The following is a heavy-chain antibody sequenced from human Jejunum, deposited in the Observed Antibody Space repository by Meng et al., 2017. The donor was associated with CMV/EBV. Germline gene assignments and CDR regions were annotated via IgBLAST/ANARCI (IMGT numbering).Heavy chain of an antibody. D-gene: IGHD2-15*01. CDR2: IIPILGTV. V-gene: IGHV1-69*11. CDR3: ARGTVAYCSGGRCHYGY. CDR1: GGTFSGYV. Sequence: QRVQSGAGVKRPGSVGKVPCKASGGTFSGYVITWVRQAPGQGLEWMGGIIPILGTVNYAQKFRGRVTLTADESTSTVYMELSSLRSEDTAIYYCARGTVAYCSGGRCHYGYWGQGTLVTVSS. J-gene: IGHJ4*02.